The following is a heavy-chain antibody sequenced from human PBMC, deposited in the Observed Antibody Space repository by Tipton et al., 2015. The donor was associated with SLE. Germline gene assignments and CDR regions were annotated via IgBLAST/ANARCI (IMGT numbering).Heavy chain of an antibody. CDR1: GLTFSYYA. Sequence: SLRLSCAASGLTFSYYAIHWVRQAPGEGLEWVAFIRADESVENYADSVKGRFTISRDNSKSTVYLQMNSLRAEDSGVYYCAREQRTTRDYWDYYYYYLDVWGHGATVTVS. J-gene: IGHJ6*02. D-gene: IGHD1-14*01. CDR3: AREQRTTRDYWDYYYYYLDV. V-gene: IGHV3-30*02. CDR2: IRADESVE.